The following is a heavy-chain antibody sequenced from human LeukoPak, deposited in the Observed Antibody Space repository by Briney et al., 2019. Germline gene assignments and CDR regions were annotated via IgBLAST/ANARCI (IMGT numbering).Heavy chain of an antibody. CDR2: IYSGGAI. D-gene: IGHD3-16*01. J-gene: IGHJ6*03. Sequence: GGSLRLSCAASGFSVSSNYMTWVRQAPGKGLQWVSSIYSGGAIFYADTVEGRFTISRDNSKNTLYLQMNSLRVEDTAVYFCARGVGVRETYYYFYMDVWGKGTAVSVSS. CDR3: ARGVGVRETYYYFYMDV. V-gene: IGHV3-53*05. CDR1: GFSVSSNY.